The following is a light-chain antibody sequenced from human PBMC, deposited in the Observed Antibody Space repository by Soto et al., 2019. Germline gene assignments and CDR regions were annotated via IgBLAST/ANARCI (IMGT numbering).Light chain of an antibody. CDR1: SSDVGGYNY. V-gene: IGLV2-14*01. Sequence: QSALTQPASVSGSPGQSITISCTGTSSDVGGYNYVSWYQQHPGKAPKLMIYDVSNRPSGVSNRFSGSKSANTASLTVSGLPAEDEADYYCSSYTISSTVVFGGGTKLTVL. CDR2: DVS. CDR3: SSYTISSTVV. J-gene: IGLJ2*01.